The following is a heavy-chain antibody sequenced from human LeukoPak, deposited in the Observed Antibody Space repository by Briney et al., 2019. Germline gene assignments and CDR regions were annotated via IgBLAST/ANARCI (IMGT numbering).Heavy chain of an antibody. CDR1: GYIFSGYY. J-gene: IGHJ4*02. V-gene: IGHV1-2*02. CDR3: AGRGVRGERTDY. Sequence: ASVKVSCKASGYIFSGYYMHWLRQAPGQGLEWMGWINPNSGGADYAQKFQGRVTMTRDTSISTAYMELSRLRSDDTAVYYCAGRGVRGERTDYWGQGTLVTVSS. D-gene: IGHD3-10*01. CDR2: INPNSGGA.